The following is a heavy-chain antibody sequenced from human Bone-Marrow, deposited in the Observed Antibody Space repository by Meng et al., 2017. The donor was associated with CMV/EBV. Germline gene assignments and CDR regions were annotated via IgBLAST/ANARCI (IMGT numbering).Heavy chain of an antibody. Sequence: GESLKISCAASGFTFSSYAMHWVRQAPGKGLEWVAVISYDGSNKYYADSVKGRFTISRDNSKNTLYLQMNSLRAEDTAVYYCASRTEYYYYVMDVWGQGTTVAASS. J-gene: IGHJ6*02. D-gene: IGHD1-14*01. V-gene: IGHV3-30*04. CDR2: ISYDGSNK. CDR1: GFTFSSYA. CDR3: ASRTEYYYYVMDV.